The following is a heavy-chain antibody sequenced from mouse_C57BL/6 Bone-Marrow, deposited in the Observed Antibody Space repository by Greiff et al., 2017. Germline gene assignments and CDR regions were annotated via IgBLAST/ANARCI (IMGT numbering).Heavy chain of an antibody. Sequence: QVQLQQPGAELVKPGASVKLSCKASGYTFTSYWMQWVKQRPGQGLEWIGEIDPSDSYTNYNQKFKGKATLTVDPSSSTAYMQLSSLTSEDSAVYYCAREWFYYGNYDAMDYWGQGTSVTVSS. CDR1: GYTFTSYW. CDR2: IDPSDSYT. V-gene: IGHV1-50*01. CDR3: AREWFYYGNYDAMDY. D-gene: IGHD2-1*01. J-gene: IGHJ4*01.